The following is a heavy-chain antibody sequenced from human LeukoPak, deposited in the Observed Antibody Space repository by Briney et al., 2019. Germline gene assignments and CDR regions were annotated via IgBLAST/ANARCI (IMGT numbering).Heavy chain of an antibody. V-gene: IGHV3-74*01. Sequence: PGGSLRLSCAASGFTFSSYWMHWVRQAPGKGLVWVSRINSDGSSTSYADSVKGRFTISRDNAKNTLYLQMNSLRAEDTAVYYCATGLSSGKIDCWGQGTLVTVSS. J-gene: IGHJ4*02. CDR1: GFTFSSYW. D-gene: IGHD3-22*01. CDR3: ATGLSSGKIDC. CDR2: INSDGSST.